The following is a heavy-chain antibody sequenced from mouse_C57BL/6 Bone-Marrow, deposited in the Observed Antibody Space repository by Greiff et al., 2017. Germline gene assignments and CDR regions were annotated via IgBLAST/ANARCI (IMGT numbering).Heavy chain of an antibody. CDR3: ARSFIPAWFAY. V-gene: IGHV1-9*01. Sequence: VQLQQSGAELMKPGASVKLSCKATGYTFTGYWIEWVKQRPGHGLEWIGEILPGSGSTNDNEKFKGKATFTADTSSNTAYMQLSSLATEDSAIYYCARSFIPAWFAYWGQGTLVTVSA. D-gene: IGHD1-1*01. CDR2: ILPGSGST. J-gene: IGHJ3*01. CDR1: GYTFTGYW.